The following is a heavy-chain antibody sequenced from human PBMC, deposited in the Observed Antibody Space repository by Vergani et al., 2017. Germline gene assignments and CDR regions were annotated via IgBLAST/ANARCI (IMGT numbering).Heavy chain of an antibody. CDR3: ARYSVSGDYERAFDI. CDR2: INPNSGGT. V-gene: IGHV1-2*02. J-gene: IGHJ3*02. CDR1: GYTFTGYY. Sequence: QVQLVQSGAEVKKPGASVKVSCKASGYTFTGYYMHWVRQAPGQGLEWMGWINPNSGGTNYAQKFQGRVTMTRDTSISTAYMGLSRLRSDDTAVYYCARYSVSGDYERAFDIWGQGTMVTVSS. D-gene: IGHD4-17*01.